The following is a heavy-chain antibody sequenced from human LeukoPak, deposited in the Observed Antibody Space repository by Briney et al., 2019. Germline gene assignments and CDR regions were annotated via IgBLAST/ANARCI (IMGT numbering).Heavy chain of an antibody. CDR2: INPNSGGT. J-gene: IGHJ4*02. D-gene: IGHD6-19*01. CDR1: GYTFTGYY. Sequence: ASVKVSCKASGYTFTGYYTHWVRQAPGQGLEWMGRINPNSGGTNYAQKFRGRVTLTRDTSISTAYMELRRLRSDDTAVYYCARGGLANNDYWGQGTLVTVSS. V-gene: IGHV1-2*06. CDR3: ARGGLANNDY.